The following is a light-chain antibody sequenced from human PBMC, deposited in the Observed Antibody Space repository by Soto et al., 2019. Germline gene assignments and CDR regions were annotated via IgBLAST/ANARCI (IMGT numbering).Light chain of an antibody. J-gene: IGKJ2*01. CDR2: KAS. V-gene: IGKV1-5*03. CDR3: QQYNSYSHT. CDR1: QSISSW. Sequence: DIQMTQSPSTLSASVGDRVTITCRASQSISSWLAWYQQKPGKAPKLLIYKASSLESGVPSRFSGSGSGTEFTLTISSLQHDDFATYSCQQYNSYSHTFGQGTKLEIK.